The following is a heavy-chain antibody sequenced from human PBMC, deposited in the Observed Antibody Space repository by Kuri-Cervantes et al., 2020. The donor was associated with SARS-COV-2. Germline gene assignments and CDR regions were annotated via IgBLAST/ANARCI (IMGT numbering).Heavy chain of an antibody. CDR3: ARERRTFYYYYYMDV. J-gene: IGHJ6*03. CDR2: IYYSGSA. D-gene: IGHD1-1*01. V-gene: IGHV4-59*11. Sequence: SETLSLTCTVSGGSISSHYWSWIRQPPGKGLEWIGYIYYSGSANYNPSLKSRVTISVDTSKNQFSLKLSSVTAADTAVYYCARERRTFYYYYYMDVWGKGTTVTDSS. CDR1: GGSISSHY.